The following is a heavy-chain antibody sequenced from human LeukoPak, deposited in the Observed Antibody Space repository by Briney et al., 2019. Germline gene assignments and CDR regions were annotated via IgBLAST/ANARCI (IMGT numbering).Heavy chain of an antibody. D-gene: IGHD4-17*01. V-gene: IGHV3-53*01. CDR3: ARAHGDYFGRFDY. CDR2: IYSVGRI. J-gene: IGHJ4*02. CDR1: GFTVSRNY. Sequence: GGSLRLSCAASGFTVSRNYMSWVCQAPGKGLERVSVIYSVGRIYYADSVKGRFTVSRDKSKNTMYLQTNSLRAEDTAVYYCARAHGDYFGRFDYWGQGTLVTVSS.